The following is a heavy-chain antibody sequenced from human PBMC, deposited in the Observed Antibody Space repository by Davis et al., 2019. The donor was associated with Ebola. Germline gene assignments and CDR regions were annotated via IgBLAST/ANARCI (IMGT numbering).Heavy chain of an antibody. D-gene: IGHD7-27*01. J-gene: IGHJ4*02. V-gene: IGHV4-39*07. Sequence: PSETLSLTCTVSGGSISSSSYYWGWIRQPPGKGLEWIGSIYYSGSTYYNPSLKSRVTISVDTSKNQFSLKLSSVTAADTAVYYCARERARHVGIDYWGQGTLVTVSS. CDR3: ARERARHVGIDY. CDR2: IYYSGST. CDR1: GGSISSSSYY.